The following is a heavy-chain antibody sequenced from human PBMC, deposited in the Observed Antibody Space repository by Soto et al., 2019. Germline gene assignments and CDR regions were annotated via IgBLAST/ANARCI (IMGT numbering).Heavy chain of an antibody. CDR3: ARDLSAVKFRGSFKYYRMDV. CDR2: IIPIFGTP. D-gene: IGHD3-16*01. J-gene: IGHJ6*02. CDR1: GGTFSSNP. V-gene: IGHV1-69*06. Sequence: QVKLMQSAAEVRKPGSSVTVSCKASGGTFSSNPISWVRQAPGQGLEWMGGIIPIFGTPHYAWKFLDRVMSTADRSTHTAFMELTSLTSDDTAVYYCARDLSAVKFRGSFKYYRMDVWGQGTTGTVS.